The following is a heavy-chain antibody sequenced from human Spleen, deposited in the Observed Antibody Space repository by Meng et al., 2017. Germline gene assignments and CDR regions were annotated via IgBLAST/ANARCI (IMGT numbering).Heavy chain of an antibody. D-gene: IGHD1-26*01. Sequence: SETLSLTCTVSGGSISSSSYYWGWIRQPPGKGLEWIGSIYYSGSTYYNPSLKSRVTISVDTSKNQFSLKLSSVTAADTAVYYCARVWGVGAAGKFDYWGQGTTVTVSS. J-gene: IGHJ4*03. CDR1: GGSISSSSYY. CDR2: IYYSGST. V-gene: IGHV4-39*07. CDR3: ARVWGVGAAGKFDY.